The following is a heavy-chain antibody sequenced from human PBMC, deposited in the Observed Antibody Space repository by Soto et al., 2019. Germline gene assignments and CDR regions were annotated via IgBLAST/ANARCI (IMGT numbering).Heavy chain of an antibody. CDR1: GFTFSSYW. CDR2: IKQDGSEK. V-gene: IGHV3-7*05. CDR3: ARDTGETHYDFWSGYWNGMDV. D-gene: IGHD3-3*01. Sequence: GGSLRLSCAASGFTFSSYWMSWVRQAPGKGLEWVGNIKQDGSEKYYVDSVKGRFTISRDNAKNSLYLQMNSLRAEDTAVYYCARDTGETHYDFWSGYWNGMDVWGQGTTVTVSS. J-gene: IGHJ6*02.